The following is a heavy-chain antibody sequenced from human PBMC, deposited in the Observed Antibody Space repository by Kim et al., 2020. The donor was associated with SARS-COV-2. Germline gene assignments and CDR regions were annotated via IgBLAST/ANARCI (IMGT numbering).Heavy chain of an antibody. CDR3: ASPEGGMITFGGVIVRSHYGMDV. D-gene: IGHD3-16*02. V-gene: IGHV1-69*13. CDR1: GGTFSSYA. J-gene: IGHJ6*02. Sequence: SVKVSCKASGGTFSSYAISWVRQAPGQGLEWMGGIIPIFGTANYAQKFQGRVTITADESTSTAYMELSSLRSEDTAVYYCASPEGGMITFGGVIVRSHYGMDVWGQGTTVTVSS. CDR2: IIPIFGTA.